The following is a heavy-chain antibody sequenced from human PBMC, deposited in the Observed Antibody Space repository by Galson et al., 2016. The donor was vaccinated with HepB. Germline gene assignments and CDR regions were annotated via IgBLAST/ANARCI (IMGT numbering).Heavy chain of an antibody. V-gene: IGHV5-51*01. D-gene: IGHD6-19*01. J-gene: IGHJ4*02. Sequence: QSGAEVKKPGESLKISCETSGYTFTDYWIGWVRQLPGKGLEWMGITYPRESDTRYSPSFPGPVTISADKSISTLYLHWSSLKASDTAMYYCARVMGQWLPYFWGQGTLVTVSS. CDR3: ARVMGQWLPYF. CDR2: TYPRESDT. CDR1: GYTFTDYW.